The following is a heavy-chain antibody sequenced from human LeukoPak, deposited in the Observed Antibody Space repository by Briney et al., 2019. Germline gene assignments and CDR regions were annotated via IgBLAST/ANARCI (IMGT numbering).Heavy chain of an antibody. CDR1: GYTFTSYD. Sequence: GASVKVSCKASGYTFTSYDINWVRQATGQGLEWMGWMNPNSGNTGYAQKFQGRVTMTRNTSISTAYMELSSLRSEDTAVYYCARGAPPGLWFGEGWFDPWGQGTLVTVSS. CDR3: ARGAPPGLWFGEGWFDP. CDR2: MNPNSGNT. V-gene: IGHV1-8*01. D-gene: IGHD3-10*01. J-gene: IGHJ5*02.